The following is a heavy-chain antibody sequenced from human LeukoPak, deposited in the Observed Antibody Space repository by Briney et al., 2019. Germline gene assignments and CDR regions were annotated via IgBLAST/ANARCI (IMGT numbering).Heavy chain of an antibody. V-gene: IGHV3-7*01. CDR3: ARDNSGPFQH. D-gene: IGHD4-23*01. Sequence: GRSLRLSCAASGFTFDDYAMHWVRQAPGKGLEWVANIKQDGSEKYYVDSVKGRFTISRDNAKNSLYLQMNSLRAEDTAVYYCARDNSGPFQHWGQGTLVTVSS. CDR2: IKQDGSEK. J-gene: IGHJ1*01. CDR1: GFTFDDYA.